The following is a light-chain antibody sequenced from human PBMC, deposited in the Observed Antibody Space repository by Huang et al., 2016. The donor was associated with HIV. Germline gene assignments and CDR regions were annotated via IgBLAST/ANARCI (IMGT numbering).Light chain of an antibody. J-gene: IGKJ4*01. V-gene: IGKV3-15*01. CDR3: HQYNNWLLS. Sequence: IVMTQSPATLSVSPGERVTLSCRANRTVSTNFAWYQQRPGQAPRLLIHGSSTRAPGVPARVRGSGSGTDFSLTISSLQSEDFARYYCHQYNNWLLSFGGGTRVDI. CDR2: GSS. CDR1: RTVSTN.